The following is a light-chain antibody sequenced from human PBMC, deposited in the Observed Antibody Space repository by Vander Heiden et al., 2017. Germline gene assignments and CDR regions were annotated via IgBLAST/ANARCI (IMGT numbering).Light chain of an antibody. CDR3: NSRDSSGNQVV. V-gene: IGLV3-19*01. CDR2: GKN. J-gene: IGLJ2*01. CDR1: SLRSAY. Sequence: SSELTQDHAVSVALGQTVRITCQGDSLRSAYASWYQQKPGQAPVLVIYGKNNRPSGIPDRFSGSRSGNTASLTITGAQAEDEGDYYCNSRDSSGNQVVFGGGTKLTVL.